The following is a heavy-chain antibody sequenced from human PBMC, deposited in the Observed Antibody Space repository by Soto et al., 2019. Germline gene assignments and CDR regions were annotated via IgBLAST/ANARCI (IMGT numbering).Heavy chain of an antibody. CDR3: ATRGRSLGYYYGMDV. CDR1: GYTFTSYP. CDR2: INAGNGNT. D-gene: IGHD3-10*01. J-gene: IGHJ6*02. V-gene: IGHV1-3*01. Sequence: QVQLVQSGAEVKKPGASVKVSCKASGYTFTSYPMHWVRQAPGQRLEWMGWINAGNGNTKYSQKFQGRVTITRDTFASTAYMELGSLRSEDTAVYYCATRGRSLGYYYGMDVWGQGTTVTVSS.